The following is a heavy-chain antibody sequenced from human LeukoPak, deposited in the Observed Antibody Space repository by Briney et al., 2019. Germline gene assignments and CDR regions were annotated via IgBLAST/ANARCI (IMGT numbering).Heavy chain of an antibody. D-gene: IGHD3-22*01. J-gene: IGHJ4*02. V-gene: IGHV4-39*07. CDR1: GGSISSGGYY. CDR2: INHSGST. Sequence: SETLSLTCTVSGGSISSGGYYWSWIRQHPGKGLEWIGEINHSGSTNYNPSLKSRVTISVDTSKNQFSLKLSSVTAADTAVYYCASRYDSSGYYIDYWGQGTLVTVSS. CDR3: ASRYDSSGYYIDY.